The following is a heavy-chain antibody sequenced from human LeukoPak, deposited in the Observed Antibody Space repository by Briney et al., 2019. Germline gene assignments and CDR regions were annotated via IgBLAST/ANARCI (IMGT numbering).Heavy chain of an antibody. CDR1: GYTFTSYD. CDR3: ARVDSSGWPDY. V-gene: IGHV1-8*01. D-gene: IGHD6-19*01. J-gene: IGHJ4*02. Sequence: RASVRVSCKASGYTFTSYDINWVRQATGQGLEWMGWMNPNSGNTGYPQKFQGRVTMTRNTSISTAYMELSSLRSEDTAVYYCARVDSSGWPDYWGQGTLVTVSS. CDR2: MNPNSGNT.